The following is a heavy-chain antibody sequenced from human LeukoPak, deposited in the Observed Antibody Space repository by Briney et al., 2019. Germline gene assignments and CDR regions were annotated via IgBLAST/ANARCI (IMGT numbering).Heavy chain of an antibody. Sequence: PSETLSLTCTVSGGSLNSYYWSWIRQPPGKRLEWIGYISYTGGETNYNPSLKSRLTLSVDTSKHQFSLMLTSVTAADTAIYYCARQPGGTAAFDVWAQGTMVTVSS. CDR3: ARQPGGTAAFDV. CDR1: GGSLNSYY. D-gene: IGHD1-14*01. V-gene: IGHV4-59*08. CDR2: ISYTGGET. J-gene: IGHJ3*01.